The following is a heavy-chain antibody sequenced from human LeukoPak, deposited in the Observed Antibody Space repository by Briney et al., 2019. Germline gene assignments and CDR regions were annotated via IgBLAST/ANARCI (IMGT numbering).Heavy chain of an antibody. D-gene: IGHD3-10*01. J-gene: IGHJ4*02. CDR3: ARDGSGRNFDY. CDR1: GGTFSSYA. Sequence: GASVKVSCKASGGTFSSYAISWVRQAPGQGLEWMGGMIPIFGTANYAQKFQGRVTITTDESTSTAYMELSSLRSEDTAVYYCARDGSGRNFDYWGQGTLVTVSS. V-gene: IGHV1-69*05. CDR2: MIPIFGTA.